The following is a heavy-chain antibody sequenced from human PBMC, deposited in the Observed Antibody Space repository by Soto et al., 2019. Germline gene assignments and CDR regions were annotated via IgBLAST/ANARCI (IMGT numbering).Heavy chain of an antibody. CDR1: GYSFTSYW. CDR2: IYPGDSDI. D-gene: IGHD1-1*01. J-gene: IGHJ4*02. V-gene: IGHV5-51*01. Sequence: PGESLKISCKGSGYSFTSYWIAWVRQVPGKGLELMGVIYPGDSDIRYSPSFQGQVTISADKSISTAYLQWSSLKASDTAMYYCARHVVGARGWVEEPLWGQGTLVTVSS. CDR3: ARHVVGARGWVEEPL.